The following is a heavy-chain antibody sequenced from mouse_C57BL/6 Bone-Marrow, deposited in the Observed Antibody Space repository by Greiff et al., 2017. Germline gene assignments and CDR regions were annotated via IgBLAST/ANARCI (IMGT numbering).Heavy chain of an antibody. V-gene: IGHV5-15*04. J-gene: IGHJ3*01. D-gene: IGHD2-3*01. CDR1: GFTFSDYG. CDR3: ASYDGYFFAY. CDR2: ISNLAYSI. Sequence: EVKLVESGGGLVQPGGSLKLSCAASGFTFSDYGMAWVRQAPRKGPEWVAFISNLAYSIYYADTVTGRFTISRENAKNTLYLEMSSLRSEDTAMYYCASYDGYFFAYWGQGTLVTVSA.